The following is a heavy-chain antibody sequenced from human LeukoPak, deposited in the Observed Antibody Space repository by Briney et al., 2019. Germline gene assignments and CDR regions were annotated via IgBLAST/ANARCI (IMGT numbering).Heavy chain of an antibody. V-gene: IGHV1-24*01. Sequence: RASVKVSCMVSGYALTDLSIHWVRQTPGKGPEWMGGVDPEDGETTYAQKFQGRVTMTEDTSTDTAYMELSSLKSEDTAVYFCTSRLLIRLWAKDFWGQGTLVTVSS. CDR2: VDPEDGET. CDR3: TSRLLIRLWAKDF. J-gene: IGHJ4*02. CDR1: GYALTDLS. D-gene: IGHD3-16*01.